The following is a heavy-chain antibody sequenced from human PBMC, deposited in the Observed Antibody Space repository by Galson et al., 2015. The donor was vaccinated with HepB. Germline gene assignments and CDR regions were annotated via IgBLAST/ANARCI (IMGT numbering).Heavy chain of an antibody. D-gene: IGHD5-18*01. CDR3: AKIASTSYVHPHYFDY. CDR2: ISGSDTTT. Sequence: SLRLSCAASGFTFTTYAMSWVRQAPGKGLEWVSIISGSDTTTDYADSVKGRFTISRDNSKNTLYLQMNRLRVEDTAVYYCAKIASTSYVHPHYFDYWGQGTLVTVSS. V-gene: IGHV3-23*01. CDR1: GFTFTTYA. J-gene: IGHJ4*02.